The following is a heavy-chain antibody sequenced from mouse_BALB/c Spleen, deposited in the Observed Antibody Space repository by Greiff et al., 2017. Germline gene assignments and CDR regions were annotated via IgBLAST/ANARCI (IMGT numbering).Heavy chain of an antibody. J-gene: IGHJ4*01. Sequence: VHLVESGPGLVAPSQSLSITCTVSGFSLTSYGVHWVRQPPGKGLEWLGVIWAGGSTNYNSALMSRLSISKDNSKSQVFLKMNSLQTDDTAMYYCARGGYYDYDYAMDYWGQGTSVTVSS. CDR1: GFSLTSYG. V-gene: IGHV2-9*02. CDR2: IWAGGST. D-gene: IGHD2-4*01. CDR3: ARGGYYDYDYAMDY.